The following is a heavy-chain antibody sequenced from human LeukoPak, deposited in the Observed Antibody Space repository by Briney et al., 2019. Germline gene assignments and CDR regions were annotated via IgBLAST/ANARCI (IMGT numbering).Heavy chain of an antibody. Sequence: GGSLRLSCAASGFTFSKAWMNWVRQAPGKGLEWVGRIYSESAGGSTEYAAPVSGRFTISRDDSKNMMWLQMNSLKTEDTAVYYCTRGSNSDSSSDFDQWGQGTLVTVSP. D-gene: IGHD3-22*01. CDR1: GFTFSKAW. J-gene: IGHJ4*02. CDR2: IYSESAGGST. CDR3: TRGSNSDSSSDFDQ. V-gene: IGHV3-15*01.